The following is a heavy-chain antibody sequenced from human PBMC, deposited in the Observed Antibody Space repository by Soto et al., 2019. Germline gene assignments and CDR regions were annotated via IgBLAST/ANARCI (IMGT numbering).Heavy chain of an antibody. CDR2: ISAYNGNT. CDR3: ARGLRYFDWLLSGRPQFDY. J-gene: IGHJ4*02. CDR1: GYTFTSYG. V-gene: IGHV1-18*04. Sequence: ASVKVSCKASGYTFTSYGISWVRQAPGQGLEWMGWISAYNGNTNYAQKLQGRVTMTTDTSTSTAYMELRSLRSDDTAVYYCARGLRYFDWLLSGRPQFDYWGQGTLVTVPS. D-gene: IGHD3-9*01.